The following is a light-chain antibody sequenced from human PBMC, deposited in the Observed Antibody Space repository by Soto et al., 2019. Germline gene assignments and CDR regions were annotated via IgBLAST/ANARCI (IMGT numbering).Light chain of an antibody. CDR2: GAS. Sequence: DIVLTQSPGPLSLSPGERATLSCRASQSVTSTYLAWYQQKPGQAPSRLIYGASTRATGIPDRFSGSGSGTDFPLTSSRREPEDFAVYYCQQYGSSPPFTFGHGTKGDIK. V-gene: IGKV3-20*01. J-gene: IGKJ3*01. CDR1: QSVTSTY. CDR3: QQYGSSPPFT.